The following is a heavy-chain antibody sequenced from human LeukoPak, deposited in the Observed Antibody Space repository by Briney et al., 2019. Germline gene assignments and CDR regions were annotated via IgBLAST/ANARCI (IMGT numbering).Heavy chain of an antibody. CDR2: IYCSGST. J-gene: IGHJ5*02. CDR3: ARGGVYCSGGSCFDNWFDP. Sequence: PSETLSLTCTVSGGSVSSGSYYWSWIRQPPGKGLEWIGYIYCSGSTNYNPSLKSRVTISVDTSKNQFSLKLSSVTAADTAVHYCARGGVYCSGGSCFDNWFDPWGQEPWSPSPQ. D-gene: IGHD2-15*01. V-gene: IGHV4-61*01. CDR1: GGSVSSGSYY.